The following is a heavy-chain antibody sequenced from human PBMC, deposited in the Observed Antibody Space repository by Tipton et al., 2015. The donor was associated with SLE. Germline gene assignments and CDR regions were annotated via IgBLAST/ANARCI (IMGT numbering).Heavy chain of an antibody. CDR3: ARQGIASRRAYYGMDV. CDR2: IYTSGST. CDR1: GGSISSYY. Sequence: TLSLTCTVSGGSISSYYWSWIRQPPGKGLEWIGYIYTSGSTNYNPSLKSRVTISVDTSKNQFSLKLSSVTAADTAVYYCARQGIASRRAYYGMDVWDQGP. D-gene: IGHD6-13*01. J-gene: IGHJ6*02. V-gene: IGHV4-4*09.